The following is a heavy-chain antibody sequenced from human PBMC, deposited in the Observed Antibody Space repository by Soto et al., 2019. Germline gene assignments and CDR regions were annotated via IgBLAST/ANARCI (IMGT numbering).Heavy chain of an antibody. CDR1: YITLSINR. CDR3: AREMGACSDSSCYPGPYDS. CDR2: ISSSSSTI. J-gene: IGHJ5*02. Sequence: SLIHSWAASYITLSINRKLWVHPAQRRGLKWVSYISSSSSTIYFADSVKGRFTNSRDNAKNSLYLQLNSLRDEDTAVYYCAREMGACSDSSCYPGPYDSWGQGTPVT. D-gene: IGHD3-16*01. V-gene: IGHV3-48*02.